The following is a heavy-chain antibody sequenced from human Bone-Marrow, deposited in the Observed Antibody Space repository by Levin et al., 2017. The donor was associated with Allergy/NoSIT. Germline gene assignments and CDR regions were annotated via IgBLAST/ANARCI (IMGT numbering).Heavy chain of an antibody. J-gene: IGHJ4*02. CDR3: AGDRVGYCSGGSCVTN. D-gene: IGHD2-15*01. Sequence: SETLSLTCTASGGSISSSSYYWGWIRQPPGKGLEWFGSIYYSGSTYYNPSLKSRVTISVDTSKNQFSLKLSSVTAADTAVYYCAGDRVGYCSGGSCVTNWGQGTLVTVSS. V-gene: IGHV4-39*07. CDR2: IYYSGST. CDR1: GGSISSSSYY.